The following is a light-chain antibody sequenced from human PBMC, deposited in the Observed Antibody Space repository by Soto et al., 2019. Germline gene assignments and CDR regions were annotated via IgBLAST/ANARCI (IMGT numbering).Light chain of an antibody. V-gene: IGLV2-14*03. J-gene: IGLJ7*01. CDR3: SSYTSRSTVV. CDR2: NFL. CDR1: SSDVGGYNY. Sequence: QSALTQPASVSGSRGQSITISCTGTSSDVGGYNYVSWYQQHPGKAPKLIIYNFLNRPSGVSNRFSGSKSGKTASLTISGLQAEDEADYYCSSYTSRSTVVFGGGTQLTVL.